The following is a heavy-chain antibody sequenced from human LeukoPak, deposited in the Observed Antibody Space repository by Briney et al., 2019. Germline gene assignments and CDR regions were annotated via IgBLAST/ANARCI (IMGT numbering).Heavy chain of an antibody. CDR3: AKDMGYESAMGFDY. V-gene: IGHV3-43*01. CDR1: GFTFSSYW. Sequence: PGGSLRLSCAASGFTFSSYWMHWVRQAPGKGLVWVSLISWDGTSTYYADSVKGRFTISRDDSKKSLFLQMNSLKTEDTALYYCAKDMGYESAMGFDYWGQGTLVTVSS. J-gene: IGHJ4*02. D-gene: IGHD2-8*01. CDR2: ISWDGTST.